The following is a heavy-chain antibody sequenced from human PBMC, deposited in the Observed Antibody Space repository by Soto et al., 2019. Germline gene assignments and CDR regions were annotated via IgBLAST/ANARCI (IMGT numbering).Heavy chain of an antibody. CDR1: GFTFDDYG. J-gene: IGHJ4*02. CDR2: INWNGGST. V-gene: IGHV3-20*04. D-gene: IGHD3-22*01. Sequence: EVQLVESGGGVVRPGGSLRLSCAASGFTFDDYGMSWVRQAPGKGLEWVSGINWNGGSTGYADSVKGRFTISRDNAKNSLYLQRNSLRAEDTALYYCARKQGSDSSGYYFDYWGQGTLVTVSS. CDR3: ARKQGSDSSGYYFDY.